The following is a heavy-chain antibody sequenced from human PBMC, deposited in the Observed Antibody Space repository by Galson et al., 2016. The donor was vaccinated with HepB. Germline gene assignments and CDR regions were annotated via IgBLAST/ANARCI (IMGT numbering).Heavy chain of an antibody. CDR3: ARGGCTGGSCYDDF. CDR1: GASIDSHY. D-gene: IGHD2-8*02. CDR2: THFSGYT. V-gene: IGHV4-59*11. Sequence: SETLSLTCSVFGASIDSHYWSWIRQSPGKGLEWVGYTHFSGYTSYNPSLKSRVTISVDTSKSKFFLKMTSMTAADTAKYYCARGGCTGGSCYDDFWGQGTFVSVSS. J-gene: IGHJ4*03.